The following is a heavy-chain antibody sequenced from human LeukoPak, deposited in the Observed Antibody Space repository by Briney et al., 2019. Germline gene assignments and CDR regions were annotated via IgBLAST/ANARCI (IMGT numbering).Heavy chain of an antibody. Sequence: ASVKVSCKASGYTFTSYYMHWVRQAPGQGLEWMGIINPSGGSTSYAQKFQGRVTMTRDTSTSTVYMELRSLRSEDTAVYYCAREVPALLGYYYYGMGVWGQGTTVTVSS. CDR3: AREVPALLGYYYYGMGV. J-gene: IGHJ6*02. D-gene: IGHD2-2*01. V-gene: IGHV1-46*01. CDR1: GYTFTSYY. CDR2: INPSGGST.